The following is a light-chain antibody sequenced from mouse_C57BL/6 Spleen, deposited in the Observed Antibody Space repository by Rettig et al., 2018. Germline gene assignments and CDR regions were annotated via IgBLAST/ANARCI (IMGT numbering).Light chain of an antibody. CDR2: DTS. Sequence: QIVLTQSPAIMSASPGEKVTMTCSASSSVSYMYWFRQKPGSAPRLLIYDTSNLASGVPVRFSGSGSGTSYSLTISRIEAEDAATYYCQQWRSYPRTFGAGTKLELK. J-gene: IGKJ5*01. CDR3: QQWRSYPRT. CDR1: SSVSY. V-gene: IGKV4-55*01.